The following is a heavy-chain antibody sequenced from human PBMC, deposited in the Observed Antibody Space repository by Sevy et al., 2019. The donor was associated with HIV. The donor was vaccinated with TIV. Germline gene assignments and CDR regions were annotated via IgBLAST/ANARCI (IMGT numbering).Heavy chain of an antibody. CDR2: IKQDGSVK. J-gene: IGHJ4*02. CDR1: GFSLNSYW. CDR3: VRAIAADGSF. Sequence: GGSLRLSCAASGFSLNSYWMSWVRQAPGKGLEWVANIKQDGSVKYYVDSVKGRFTISRDNARNLLYLQMNSLRAEDKGFYYCVRAIAADGSFWGQGTLVTVSS. V-gene: IGHV3-7*03. D-gene: IGHD6-13*01.